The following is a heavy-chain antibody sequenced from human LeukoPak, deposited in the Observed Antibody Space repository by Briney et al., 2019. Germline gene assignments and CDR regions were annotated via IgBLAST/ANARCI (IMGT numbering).Heavy chain of an antibody. V-gene: IGHV1-2*02. CDR3: ARDLDASSSLDF. CDR1: GYTFTGYY. CDR2: IYPNSGGT. J-gene: IGHJ4*02. Sequence: ASVKVSCTASGYTFTGYYMHWVRQAPGQGLEWMGWIYPNSGGTNYAQKFQGRVTMTRDTSITTAYMELGSLRSDDTAVYYCARDLDASSSLDFWGQGTLVTVSS. D-gene: IGHD6-6*01.